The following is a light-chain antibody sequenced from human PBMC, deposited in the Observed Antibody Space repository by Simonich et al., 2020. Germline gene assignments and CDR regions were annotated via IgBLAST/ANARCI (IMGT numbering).Light chain of an antibody. V-gene: IGKV1-39*01. Sequence: DIPMTQSPSSLSASVGDRVTITCQASPDISNYLNWYKQKQGKAPKLLIYAASSLQSGVPSRFSGSGSGTDFTLTISSLQPEDFATYYCQQSYSTPPTFGGGTKVEIK. CDR1: PDISNY. J-gene: IGKJ4*01. CDR2: AAS. CDR3: QQSYSTPPT.